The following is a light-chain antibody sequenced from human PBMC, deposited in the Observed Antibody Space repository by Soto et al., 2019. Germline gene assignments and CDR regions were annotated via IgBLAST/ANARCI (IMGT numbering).Light chain of an antibody. Sequence: DIQMTQSPSTLSASVGDRVTITCRASQSISRWVAWYQQKPGKAPKLLIYKASTLESGVPSRFSGCGSGTEFTLTNNSLQPDDFATYYCQRYNSYSVTFGQGTKVEIK. J-gene: IGKJ1*01. CDR3: QRYNSYSVT. V-gene: IGKV1-5*03. CDR2: KAS. CDR1: QSISRW.